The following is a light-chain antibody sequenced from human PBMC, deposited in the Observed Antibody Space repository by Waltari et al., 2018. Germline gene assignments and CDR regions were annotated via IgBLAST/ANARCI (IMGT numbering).Light chain of an antibody. CDR3: QTWGTGSGWV. V-gene: IGLV4-69*01. Sequence: QLVLTQSPPAPASLCASVKPTCTLSSGHSGYTIAWHQQQPEKGPSCLMLVKSDGSQTKGDEIPDRFSCSRSRGERYLTSASLQSEDEADYYCQTWGTGSGWVFGGGTKLTVL. CDR1: SGHSGYT. J-gene: IGLJ2*01. CDR2: VKSDGSQ.